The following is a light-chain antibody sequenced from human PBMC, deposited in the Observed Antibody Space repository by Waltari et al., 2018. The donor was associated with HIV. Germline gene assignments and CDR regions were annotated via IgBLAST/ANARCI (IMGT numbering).Light chain of an antibody. V-gene: IGLV2-14*01. Sequence: QSALTQPASVSGSLGQSITISCIGTDTDIAIYTYISWYQHPPDRAPRLVVFNTNSRPLGSPFRFSGSKSGKTASLTITGLQADDEGIYYCSSYVSGGSLLFGGGTRVTVL. CDR3: SSYVSGGSLL. J-gene: IGLJ3*02. CDR1: DTDIAIYTY. CDR2: NTN.